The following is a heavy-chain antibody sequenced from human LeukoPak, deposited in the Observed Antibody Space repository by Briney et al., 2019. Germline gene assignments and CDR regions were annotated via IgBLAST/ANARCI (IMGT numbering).Heavy chain of an antibody. CDR1: GYTFTSYY. J-gene: IGHJ4*02. CDR3: AREAQEEMAY. Sequence: ASVKVSCKASGYTFTSYYMHWVRQAPGQGLEWLGIINPSGGNTSYAQKFQGRVTMTRDTSTSTVYMELSSLRSEDTAVYYCAREAQEEMAYWGQGTLVTVSS. CDR2: INPSGGNT. V-gene: IGHV1-46*01.